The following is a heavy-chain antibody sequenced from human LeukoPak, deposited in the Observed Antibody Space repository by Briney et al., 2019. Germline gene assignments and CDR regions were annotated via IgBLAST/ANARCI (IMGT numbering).Heavy chain of an antibody. CDR1: GYTFTSYY. CDR2: INPSGGST. CDR3: YIAAAGTLDY. V-gene: IGHV1-46*03. Sequence: ASVKVSCKASGYTFTSYYMHWVRQAPGQGLEWMGIINPSGGSTSYAQKFQGRVTMTRDTSTSTVYMELSSLRSEDTAVYYYYIAAAGTLDYWGQGTLVTVSS. D-gene: IGHD6-13*01. J-gene: IGHJ4*02.